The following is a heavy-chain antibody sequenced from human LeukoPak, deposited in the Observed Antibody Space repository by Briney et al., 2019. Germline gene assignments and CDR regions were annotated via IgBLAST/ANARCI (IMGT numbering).Heavy chain of an antibody. CDR1: GYTFTSYG. D-gene: IGHD3-3*01. Sequence: ASVKVSCKASGYTFTSYGISWVRQAPGQGLEWMGWISAYNGNTNYAQKFQGRVTITADKSTSTAYMELSSLRSEDTAVYYCAGVKRFGVVIILDPYYYYGMDVWGQGTTVTVSS. CDR3: AGVKRFGVVIILDPYYYYGMDV. J-gene: IGHJ6*02. CDR2: ISAYNGNT. V-gene: IGHV1-18*01.